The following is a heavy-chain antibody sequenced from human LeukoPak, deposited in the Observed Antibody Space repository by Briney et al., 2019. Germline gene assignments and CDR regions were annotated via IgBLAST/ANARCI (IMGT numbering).Heavy chain of an antibody. CDR2: ISSSSSYI. CDR3: AREIVVVPAAIDYYYYMDV. D-gene: IGHD2-2*01. CDR1: GFTFSSYS. Sequence: GGSLRLSCAASGFTFSSYSMNWVRQAPGKGQEWVSSISSSSSYIYYADSVKGRFTISRDNAKNSLYLQMNSLRAEDTAVYYCAREIVVVPAAIDYYYYMDVWGKGTTVTVSS. J-gene: IGHJ6*03. V-gene: IGHV3-21*01.